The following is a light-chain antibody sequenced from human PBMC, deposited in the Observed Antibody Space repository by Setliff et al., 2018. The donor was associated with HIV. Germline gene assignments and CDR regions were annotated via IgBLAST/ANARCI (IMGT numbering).Light chain of an antibody. V-gene: IGLV2-11*01. CDR2: YVN. CDR1: SSDVGNYNY. J-gene: IGLJ1*01. Sequence: QSALTQPRSVSGSPGQSVTISCTGTSSDVGNYNYVSWYQHHPGKAPKLIIYYVNERPSGVPDRFSGSKSANTASLTISGLQGDDEADYYCCSYAGSYTFVFGAGTKVTVL. CDR3: CSYAGSYTFV.